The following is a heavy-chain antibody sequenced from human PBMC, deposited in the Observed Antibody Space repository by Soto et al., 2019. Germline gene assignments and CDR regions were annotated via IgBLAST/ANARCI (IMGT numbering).Heavy chain of an antibody. CDR3: ARQRTTVVTQAYFDH. V-gene: IGHV4-39*01. CDR2: IYYSGRT. CDR1: GESISSSSYY. J-gene: IGHJ4*02. Sequence: WETLSLTCIVSGESISSSSYYWGWIRQPPGKGLEWIGSIYYSGRTYYNPSFKSRVTISIDTSKNQFSLKLSSVTATDTAVYYCARQRTTVVTQAYFDHWGQGALVTVSS. D-gene: IGHD2-21*02.